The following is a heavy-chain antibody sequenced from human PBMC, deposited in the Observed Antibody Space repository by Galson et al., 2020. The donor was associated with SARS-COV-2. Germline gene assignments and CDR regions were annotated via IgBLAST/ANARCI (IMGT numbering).Heavy chain of an antibody. V-gene: IGHV3-74*01. D-gene: IGHD3-22*01. CDR1: GFTLSNYR. CDR3: VRDYYDSSGIV. Sequence: GGSLRLSCAATGFTLSNYRMFWVRQAPGKGLVWVSRINSDGSSTTYADSVKGRFTISRDNAKNTLYLQVNSLRAEDTAVYYCVRDYYDSSGIVWGQGTLVTVSS. CDR2: INSDGSST. J-gene: IGHJ4*02.